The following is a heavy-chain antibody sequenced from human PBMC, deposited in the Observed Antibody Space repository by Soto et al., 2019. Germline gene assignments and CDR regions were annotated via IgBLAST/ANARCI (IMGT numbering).Heavy chain of an antibody. V-gene: IGHV4-59*11. CDR2: IYYSGNT. CDR1: GVSISNHY. CDR3: TRANWYSEY. Sequence: QVQLQESGPGLVKPSETLSLTCSVSGVSISNHYWSWIRQPPGKGLEWIGYIYYSGNTNYTPSLKSRVTMSVDTSRNQISLKLTTVTAADTAVYYCTRANWYSEYWGQGTLVTVSS. J-gene: IGHJ4*02. D-gene: IGHD7-27*01.